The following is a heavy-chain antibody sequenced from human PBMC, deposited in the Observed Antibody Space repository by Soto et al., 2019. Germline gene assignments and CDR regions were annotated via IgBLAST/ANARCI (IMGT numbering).Heavy chain of an antibody. V-gene: IGHV3-23*01. J-gene: IGHJ3*02. CDR1: GFTFGSYA. D-gene: IGHD6-19*01. Sequence: EVQLLESGGGLVQPGGSLRLSCAASGFTFGSYAMSWVRQAPGKGLEWVSAISGSGGSTYYADSVKGRFTISRDNSKNTLYLQMNSLRAEDTAVYYCAKATGYSSGWYGKDAFDIWGQGTMVTVSS. CDR2: ISGSGGST. CDR3: AKATGYSSGWYGKDAFDI.